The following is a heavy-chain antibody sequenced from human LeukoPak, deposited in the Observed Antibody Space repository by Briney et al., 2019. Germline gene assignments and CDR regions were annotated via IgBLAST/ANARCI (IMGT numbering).Heavy chain of an antibody. CDR2: IKDDGSEE. Sequence: GGSLRLSCAASGFNFNNYWMSWLRQAPGKGLEWVANIKDDGSEEYYVDSVKGRFTIVRDNAYNSLYLQMKSLRAEDTAVYYCAKAPWAAGTGGSTFDYWGQGTLVTVSS. V-gene: IGHV3-7*03. J-gene: IGHJ4*02. CDR3: AKAPWAAGTGGSTFDY. CDR1: GFNFNNYW. D-gene: IGHD2-8*02.